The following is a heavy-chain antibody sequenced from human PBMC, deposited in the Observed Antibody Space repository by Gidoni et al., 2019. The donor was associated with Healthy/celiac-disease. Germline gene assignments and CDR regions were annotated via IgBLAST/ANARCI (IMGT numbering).Heavy chain of an antibody. CDR1: GFTFSSYT. J-gene: IGHJ4*02. CDR2: SSGSGGST. CDR3: AKGYSGYDTFDY. V-gene: IGHV3-23*01. Sequence: EVQLLGSGGGLVQPGGSLRLSCAASGFTFSSYTMSWVRQAPGKGLEWVSGSSGSGGSTYYVDSVKGRFTISRDNSKNTLYLQRNSLRAEDTAVYYCAKGYSGYDTFDYWGQGTLVTVSS. D-gene: IGHD5-12*01.